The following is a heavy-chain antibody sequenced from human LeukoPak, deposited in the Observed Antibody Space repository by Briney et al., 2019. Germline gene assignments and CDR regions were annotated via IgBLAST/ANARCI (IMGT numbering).Heavy chain of an antibody. Sequence: PERNLRLKCSAYGFTISSYTLHRDPQAPGHGLESVTVISYDGSNKYYADSVKGRFTISRDNSKNTLYLQMNSLRAEDTAVYYCASDGLLWFGDYTGFDYWGQGTLVTVSS. CDR2: ISYDGSNK. CDR1: GFTISSYT. D-gene: IGHD3-10*01. J-gene: IGHJ4*02. CDR3: ASDGLLWFGDYTGFDY. V-gene: IGHV3-30-3*01.